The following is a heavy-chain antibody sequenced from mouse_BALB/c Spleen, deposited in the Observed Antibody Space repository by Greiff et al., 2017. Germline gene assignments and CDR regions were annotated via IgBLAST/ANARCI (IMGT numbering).Heavy chain of an antibody. CDR2: IDPANGNT. CDR3: ALYYGYEGGY. J-gene: IGHJ2*01. Sequence: EVQLQQSGAELVKPGASVKLSCTASGFNIKDTYMHWVKQRPEQGLEWIGRIDPANGNTKYDPKFQGKATITADTSSNTAYLQLSSLTSEDTAVYYCALYYGYEGGYWGQGTTLTVSS. D-gene: IGHD2-2*01. CDR1: GFNIKDTY. V-gene: IGHV14-3*02.